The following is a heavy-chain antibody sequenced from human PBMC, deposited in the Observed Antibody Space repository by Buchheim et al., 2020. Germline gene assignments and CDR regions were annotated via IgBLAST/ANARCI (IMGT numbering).Heavy chain of an antibody. CDR2: ISYDGSNK. D-gene: IGHD4-11*01. V-gene: IGHV3-30*18. J-gene: IGHJ4*02. CDR1: GFTFSSYG. Sequence: QVQLVESGGGVVQPGRSLRLSCAASGFTFSSYGMHWVRQAPGKGLEWVAVISYDGSNKYYADSVKGRFTISRGNSKNTLYLQMNSLRAEDTAVYYCAKGSGLPDYWGQGTL. CDR3: AKGSGLPDY.